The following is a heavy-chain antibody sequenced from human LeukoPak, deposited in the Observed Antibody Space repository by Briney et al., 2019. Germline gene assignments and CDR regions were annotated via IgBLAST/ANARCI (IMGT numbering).Heavy chain of an antibody. D-gene: IGHD3-22*01. V-gene: IGHV4-39*01. CDR1: GGSISSSSYY. J-gene: IGHJ4*02. CDR2: IYYSGST. Sequence: SETLSLTCTVSGGSISSSSYYWGWIRQPPGKGLEWIGSIYYSGSTYYNPSLKSRVTISVDTSKNQFSLKLSSVTAADTAVYYCARAGAGDGTMIVVVIEYWGQGTLVTVSS. CDR3: ARAGAGDGTMIVVVIEY.